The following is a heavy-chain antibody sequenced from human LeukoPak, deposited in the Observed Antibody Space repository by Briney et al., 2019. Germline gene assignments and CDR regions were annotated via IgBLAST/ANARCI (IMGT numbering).Heavy chain of an antibody. CDR3: ARGKPADYYYYYGMDV. Sequence: SQTLSLTCAISGDSVSSNSAAWNWIRRSPSRGLEWLGRTYYRSKWYNDYAVSVKSRITINPDTSKNQFSLQLNSVTPEDTAVYYCARGKPADYYYYYGMDVWGQGTTVTVSS. CDR2: TYYRSKWYN. CDR1: GDSVSSNSAA. V-gene: IGHV6-1*01. D-gene: IGHD2-2*01. J-gene: IGHJ6*02.